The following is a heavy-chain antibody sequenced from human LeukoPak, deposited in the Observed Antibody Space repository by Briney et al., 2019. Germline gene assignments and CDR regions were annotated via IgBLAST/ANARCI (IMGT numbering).Heavy chain of an antibody. Sequence: SGGSLRLSCAASGFTFSSYAMHWVRQAPGKGLEWVAVISYDGSNKYYADSVKGRFTISRDNSKNTLYLQMNSLRAEDTAVYYCARVAGSGLWLRGGFYYWGQGTLVTVSS. D-gene: IGHD5-18*01. J-gene: IGHJ4*02. CDR1: GFTFSSYA. CDR3: ARVAGSGLWLRGGFYY. V-gene: IGHV3-30*04. CDR2: ISYDGSNK.